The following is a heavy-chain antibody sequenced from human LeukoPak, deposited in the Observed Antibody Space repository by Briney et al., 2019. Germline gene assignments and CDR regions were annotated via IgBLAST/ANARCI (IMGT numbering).Heavy chain of an antibody. D-gene: IGHD2-15*01. CDR2: IYTSGST. V-gene: IGHV4-4*07. Sequence: SETLSLTYTVSGGSISSYYWSWIRQPAGKGLEWIGRIYTSGSTNYNPSLKSRVTMSVDTSKNQFSLKLSSVTAADTAVYYCARVGRYCSGGSCYADGLDPWGQGTLVTVSS. CDR3: ARVGRYCSGGSCYADGLDP. CDR1: GGSISSYY. J-gene: IGHJ5*02.